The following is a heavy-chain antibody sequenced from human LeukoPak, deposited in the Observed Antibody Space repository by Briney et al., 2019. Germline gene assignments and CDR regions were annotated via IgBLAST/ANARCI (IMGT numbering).Heavy chain of an antibody. V-gene: IGHV1-2*02. CDR1: GYTFTAYY. CDR3: ALTGDLFDY. Sequence: GASVKVSCKTSGYTFTAYYIHWVRQAPGQGLEWVGWVNPTTGGTNYAQKFQGRVTVTRDTSISTAYMELASLRSDDTAVYYCALTGDLFDYCGQGTLVTVSS. D-gene: IGHD7-27*01. J-gene: IGHJ4*02. CDR2: VNPTTGGT.